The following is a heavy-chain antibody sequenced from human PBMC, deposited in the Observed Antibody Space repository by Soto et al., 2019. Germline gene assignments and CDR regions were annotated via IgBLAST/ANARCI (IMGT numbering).Heavy chain of an antibody. V-gene: IGHV4-4*07. CDR3: VRDGTKTLRDWFDP. J-gene: IGHJ5*02. CDR1: GASISGFY. Sequence: SSETLSLTCTVSGASISGFYWSWIRKSAGKGLEWIGRIYATGTTDYNPSLKSRVMMSVDTSKKQFSLTLRSVTAADTAVYYCVRDGTKTLRDWFDPWGQGISVTVSS. D-gene: IGHD1-1*01. CDR2: IYATGTT.